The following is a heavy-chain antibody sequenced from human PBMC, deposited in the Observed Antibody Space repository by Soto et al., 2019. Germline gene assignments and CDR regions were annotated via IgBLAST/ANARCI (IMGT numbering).Heavy chain of an antibody. Sequence: GAAVKVSCKASGYTFTYRYLNWVLQAPGQALEWMGWITPFNGNTNYAQKFQDRVTITRDRSMSTAYMELSSLRSEDTAMYYCASHQVGATFYYYGMDVWGQGTTVTVSS. CDR1: GYTFTYRY. J-gene: IGHJ6*02. V-gene: IGHV1-45*02. CDR3: ASHQVGATFYYYGMDV. D-gene: IGHD1-26*01. CDR2: ITPFNGNT.